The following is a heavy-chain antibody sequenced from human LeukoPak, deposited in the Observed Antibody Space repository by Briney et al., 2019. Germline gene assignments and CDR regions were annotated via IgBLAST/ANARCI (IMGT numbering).Heavy chain of an antibody. V-gene: IGHV3-30*02. D-gene: IGHD1-26*01. CDR1: GFIFSSYG. CDR2: IWFDGSET. Sequence: GGSLRLSCTASGFIFSSYGMHWVRQAPGKGLEWVAFIWFDGSETNYLHSVKGRLTISRDNSKNTLFLQMHSLRAEDTAVYYCAKDGRTWVYWGQGTLVTVSS. J-gene: IGHJ4*02. CDR3: AKDGRTWVY.